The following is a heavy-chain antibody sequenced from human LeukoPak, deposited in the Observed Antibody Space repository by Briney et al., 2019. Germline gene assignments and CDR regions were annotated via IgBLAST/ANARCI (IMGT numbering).Heavy chain of an antibody. CDR3: ARVITIFGMTRYYFDY. D-gene: IGHD3-3*01. V-gene: IGHV4-31*03. CDR1: GGSISSGGYY. J-gene: IGHJ4*02. Sequence: NPSETLSLTCTVSGGSISSGGYYWSWIRQHPGKGLEWIGYIYYSGSTYYNPSLKSRVTISVDTSKNQFSLKLSSVTAADTAVYYCARVITIFGMTRYYFDYWGQGTLVTVSS. CDR2: IYYSGST.